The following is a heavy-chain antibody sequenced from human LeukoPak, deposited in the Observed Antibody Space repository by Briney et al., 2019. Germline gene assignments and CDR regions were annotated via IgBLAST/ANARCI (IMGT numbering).Heavy chain of an antibody. J-gene: IGHJ4*02. V-gene: IGHV3-48*02. Sequence: GGSLRLSCAASGFAFSSYNMNWVRQAPGKGLEWISYIGSSGSPTHYADSVGGRFTISRDNAKNSLYLQMNSLRDDDTAVYYCGRERVSAYDYWGQGTLVTVSS. CDR1: GFAFSSYN. CDR3: GRERVSAYDY. CDR2: IGSSGSPT.